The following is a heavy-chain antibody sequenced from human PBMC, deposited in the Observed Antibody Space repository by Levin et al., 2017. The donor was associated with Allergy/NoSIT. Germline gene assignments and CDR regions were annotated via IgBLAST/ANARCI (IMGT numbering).Heavy chain of an antibody. CDR2: IYHNGNP. Sequence: AGGSLRLSCVVSGGSIITSAWWSWVRQPPGKGLEWIGEIYHNGNPNYNPSLKSRVTISVDKSKNQFSLKLSSVTAADTAVYYCARKPTTTDWFDPWGQGTLVTVSS. CDR3: ARKPTTTDWFDP. CDR1: GGSIITSAW. V-gene: IGHV4-4*02. D-gene: IGHD1-1*01. J-gene: IGHJ5*02.